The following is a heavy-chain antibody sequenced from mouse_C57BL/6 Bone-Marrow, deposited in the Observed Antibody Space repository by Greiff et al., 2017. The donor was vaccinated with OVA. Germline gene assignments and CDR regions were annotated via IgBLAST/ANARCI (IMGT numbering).Heavy chain of an antibody. D-gene: IGHD1-1*01. V-gene: IGHV1-55*01. CDR3: ARKDGSRTELAY. J-gene: IGHJ3*01. CDR2: IYPGSGST. Sequence: QVQLQQPGAELVKPGASVKMSCKASGYTFTSYWITWVKQRPGQGLEWIGDIYPGSGSTNYNEKFKSKATLTVDTSSSTAYMQLSSLTSEDSAVYYCARKDGSRTELAYWGQGTLVTVSA. CDR1: GYTFTSYW.